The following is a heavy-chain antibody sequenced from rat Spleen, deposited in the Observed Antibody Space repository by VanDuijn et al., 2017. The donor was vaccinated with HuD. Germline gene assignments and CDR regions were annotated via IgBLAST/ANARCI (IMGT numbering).Heavy chain of an antibody. CDR1: GFTFSDYN. V-gene: IGHV5-7*01. J-gene: IGHJ3*01. Sequence: EVQLVESGGGLVQPGRSLKLSCAASGFTFSDYNMAWVRQAPKKGLEWVATISYDGSSTYYRDSVKGRFTISRDNAKSTLYLQMDSLRSEDTATYYCTIAFAYWGQGTLVTVSS. CDR2: ISYDGSST. CDR3: TIAFAY.